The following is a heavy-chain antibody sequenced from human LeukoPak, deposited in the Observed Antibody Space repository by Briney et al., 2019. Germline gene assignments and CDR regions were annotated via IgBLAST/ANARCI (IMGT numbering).Heavy chain of an antibody. D-gene: IGHD3-10*01. Sequence: PGGSLRLSCAASGFTFSTYSMNWVRQAPGKGLEWVSYISGSGSTIYYADSVKGRFTISRDAAKNSLYLQMNSLRAEDTAVYYCAREPPLGSTILRGVRIYYGMDVWGQGTTVTVSS. J-gene: IGHJ6*02. V-gene: IGHV3-48*01. CDR1: GFTFSTYS. CDR3: AREPPLGSTILRGVRIYYGMDV. CDR2: ISGSGSTI.